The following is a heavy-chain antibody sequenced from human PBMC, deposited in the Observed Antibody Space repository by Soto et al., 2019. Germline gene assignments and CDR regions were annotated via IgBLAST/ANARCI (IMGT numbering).Heavy chain of an antibody. V-gene: IGHV4-38-2*02. Sequence: PSETLSLTCAVSGYSISSGYYWGWIRQPPGRGLEWIGSIYHSGSTYYNPSLKSRVTISVDTSKNQFSLKLSSVTAADTAVYYCARDGGCWSGCYGDFYYYYGMDVWGQGTTVTVSS. CDR3: ARDGGCWSGCYGDFYYYYGMDV. CDR2: IYHSGST. J-gene: IGHJ6*02. D-gene: IGHD3-3*01. CDR1: GYSISSGYY.